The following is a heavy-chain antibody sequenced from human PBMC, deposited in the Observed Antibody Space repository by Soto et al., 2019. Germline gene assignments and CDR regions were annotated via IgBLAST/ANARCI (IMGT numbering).Heavy chain of an antibody. CDR3: ANVPSAGIVAGGSWGYFDC. D-gene: IGHD6-13*01. Sequence: GGSLRLSCAASGFTFSNYAMSCVRQAPGKGLEWVSAISGSGDNTYYADSVKGRFTISRDNPKNTLYLQVSSLRAEDTAVYYCANVPSAGIVAGGSWGYFDCWGQGTLVTVSS. J-gene: IGHJ4*02. CDR1: GFTFSNYA. V-gene: IGHV3-23*01. CDR2: ISGSGDNT.